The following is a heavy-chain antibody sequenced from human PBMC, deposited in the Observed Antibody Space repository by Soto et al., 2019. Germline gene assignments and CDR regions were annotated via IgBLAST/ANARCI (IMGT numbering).Heavy chain of an antibody. CDR2: ISGSGGST. D-gene: IGHD6-6*01. CDR1: GFTFSSYA. CDR3: AKAGAAARPVSYFDY. J-gene: IGHJ4*02. V-gene: IGHV3-23*01. Sequence: GGSLRLSCAASGFTFSSYAMSWIRQAPGKWLEWVSAISGSGGSTYYADSVKGRFTISRDNSKNTLYLQMNSLRAEDTAVYYCAKAGAAARPVSYFDYWGQGXLVTVSS.